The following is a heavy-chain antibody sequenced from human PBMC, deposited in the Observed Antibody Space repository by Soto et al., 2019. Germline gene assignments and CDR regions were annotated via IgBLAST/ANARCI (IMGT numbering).Heavy chain of an antibody. CDR1: GYTFTSYG. V-gene: IGHV1-18*01. CDR3: AGDWLVLYYYGMDV. CDR2: ISVYNGNT. Sequence: QVQLVQSGAEVKKPGASVKVSCKASGYTFTSYGISWVRQAPGQGLEWMGWISVYNGNTNYPQKLQGRVTMTTDTSTSTASMELRSIRSDGTAEYYCAGDWLVLYYYGMDVWGQGTTVTVSS. D-gene: IGHD6-19*01. J-gene: IGHJ6*02.